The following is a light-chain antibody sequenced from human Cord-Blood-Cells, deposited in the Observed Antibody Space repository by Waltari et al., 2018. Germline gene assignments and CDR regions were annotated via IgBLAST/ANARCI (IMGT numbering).Light chain of an antibody. CDR1: SSDVGGYNY. CDR3: SSYTSSSTVV. J-gene: IGLJ2*01. Sequence: QSALTQPASVSGSPGQSITISCTGTSSDVGGYNYVSWYQQHPGKAPKLMIYDVSNRPAGGSKRWSGAKAGNKADRTISGLQAEDEADYYCSSYTSSSTVVFGGGTKLTVL. CDR2: DVS. V-gene: IGLV2-14*01.